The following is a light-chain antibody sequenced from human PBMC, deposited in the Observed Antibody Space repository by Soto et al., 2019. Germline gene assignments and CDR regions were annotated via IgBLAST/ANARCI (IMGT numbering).Light chain of an antibody. V-gene: IGKV3-11*01. CDR1: QSVSTY. J-gene: IGKJ4*01. CDR3: QQRSNWLLT. CDR2: DAS. Sequence: EIVLTQSPATLSLSPGERATLSCRASQSVSTYLAWYQQKPGQVPRLLIYDASNRATGIPARFSGSGSGTDCTLTISSLEPEDFAVYYCQQRSNWLLTFGGGTKVEIK.